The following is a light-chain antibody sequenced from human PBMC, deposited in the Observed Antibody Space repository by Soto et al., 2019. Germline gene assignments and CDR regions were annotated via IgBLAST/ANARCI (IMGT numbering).Light chain of an antibody. J-gene: IGKJ4*01. V-gene: IGKV3-15*01. CDR1: QSVNSN. Sequence: EIVMTQSPATLSVSPGERATLSCRASQSVNSNLAWYRQKPGQAPRLLISDASTRATGVPARCSGSGSGTEFNLTISSLQSEDSGIYYCQQYNFWPPLTFGGGTKVEIK. CDR3: QQYNFWPPLT. CDR2: DAS.